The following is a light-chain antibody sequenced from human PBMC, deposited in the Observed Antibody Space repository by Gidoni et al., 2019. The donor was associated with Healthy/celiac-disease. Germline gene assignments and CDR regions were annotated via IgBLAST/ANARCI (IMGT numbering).Light chain of an antibody. CDR3: QVWDSSSDHPV. Sequence: SYVLTQPPSVSVAPGKTARITCGGDNSGSKSVLVIYYDSDRPSGIPERFSGSNSGNTATLTISRVEAGDEADYYCQVWDSSSDHPVFGGGTKLTVL. CDR1: NSGSKS. CDR2: YDS. V-gene: IGLV3-21*04. J-gene: IGLJ2*01.